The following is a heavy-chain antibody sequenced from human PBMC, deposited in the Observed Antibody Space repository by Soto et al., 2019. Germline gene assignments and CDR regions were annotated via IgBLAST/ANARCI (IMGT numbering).Heavy chain of an antibody. CDR3: AKDIRYYDILTGYFDY. Sequence: PGGSLRLSCAASGFTFDDYAMHWVRQAPGKGLEWVSGISWNSGSIGYADSVKGRFTISRDNAKNSLYLQMNSLRAEDTALYYCAKDIRYYDILTGYFDYWGQGTLVTVSS. CDR1: GFTFDDYA. J-gene: IGHJ4*02. D-gene: IGHD3-9*01. CDR2: ISWNSGSI. V-gene: IGHV3-9*01.